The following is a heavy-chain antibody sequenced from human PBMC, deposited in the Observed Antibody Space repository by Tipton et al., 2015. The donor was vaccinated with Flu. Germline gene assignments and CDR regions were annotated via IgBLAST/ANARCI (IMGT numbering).Heavy chain of an antibody. D-gene: IGHD2-15*01. CDR3: ARAPSGGGVVAARGRYYYYGMDV. CDR2: IYTSGST. Sequence: GLVKPSQTLSLTCTVSGGSISSGSYYWSWIRQPAGKGLEWIGRIYTSGSTNYNPSLKSRVTISVDTSKNQFSLKLSSVTAADTAVYYCARAPSGGGVVAARGRYYYYGMDVWGQGTTVTVSS. J-gene: IGHJ6*02. CDR1: GGSISSGSYY. V-gene: IGHV4-61*02.